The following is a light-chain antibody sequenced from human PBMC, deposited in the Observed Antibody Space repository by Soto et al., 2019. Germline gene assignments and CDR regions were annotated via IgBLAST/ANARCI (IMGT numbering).Light chain of an antibody. V-gene: IGKV3-11*01. CDR3: QKRSNWPPIT. Sequence: IVLTQSPATLSLSPGERATLSCRASQSVSRYLAWYQQKPGQAPRLLIYDASNRATGIPDRFSGSGSGTDFTLTISRLEPEDFAVYYCQKRSNWPPITFGQGTRLEIK. J-gene: IGKJ5*01. CDR2: DAS. CDR1: QSVSRY.